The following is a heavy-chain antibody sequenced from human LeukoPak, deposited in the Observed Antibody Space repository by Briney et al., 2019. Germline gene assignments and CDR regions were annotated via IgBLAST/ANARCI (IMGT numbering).Heavy chain of an antibody. Sequence: ASVKVSCKVSGYTLTELSMHWVRQAPGKGLEWMGGFDPEDGETIYAQKFQGRVTMTRDTSISTAYMELSRLRSDDTAVYYCARDLPRGYSSSWYYGFYYYYGMDVWGQGTTVTVSS. V-gene: IGHV1-24*01. D-gene: IGHD6-13*01. CDR2: FDPEDGET. CDR3: ARDLPRGYSSSWYYGFYYYYGMDV. J-gene: IGHJ6*02. CDR1: GYTLTELS.